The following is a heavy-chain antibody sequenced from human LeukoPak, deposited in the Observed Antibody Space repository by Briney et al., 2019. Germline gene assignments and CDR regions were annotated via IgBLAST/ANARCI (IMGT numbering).Heavy chain of an antibody. CDR2: ITGTTATGDPP. CDR3: AKAFGTNGYFQLPIDF. CDR1: GFTFSNNA. J-gene: IGHJ4*02. V-gene: IGHV3-23*01. D-gene: IGHD2-8*01. Sequence: PGGSLRLSCAASGFTFSNNAMTWVRQAPGKGLECVSAITGTTATGDPPYYADSVKGRFTISRDNSRNTLYLQLNDLRAEDTAIYYCAKAFGTNGYFQLPIDFWGQGTLVTVSP.